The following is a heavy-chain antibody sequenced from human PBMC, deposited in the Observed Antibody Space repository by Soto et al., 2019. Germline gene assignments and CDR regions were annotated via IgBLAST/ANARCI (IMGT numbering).Heavy chain of an antibody. V-gene: IGHV1-18*01. J-gene: IGHJ5*02. D-gene: IGHD3-16*01. CDR1: GYTFTIYG. Sequence: ASVKVSCKASGYTFTIYGISWVRQAPGQGLEWMGWISAYNGNTNYAQKLQGRVTMTTDTSTSTAYMELRSLRSDDTAVYYCARRVPIMVSTSNWFDPWGQGTLVTVSS. CDR2: ISAYNGNT. CDR3: ARRVPIMVSTSNWFDP.